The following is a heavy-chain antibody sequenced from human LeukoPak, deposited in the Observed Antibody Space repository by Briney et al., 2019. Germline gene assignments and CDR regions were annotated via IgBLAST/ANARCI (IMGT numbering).Heavy chain of an antibody. CDR2: IKQDGSEK. J-gene: IGHJ6*03. CDR1: GFTFSSYW. CDR3: ARDSPPGTLDYYYYYMDV. V-gene: IGHV3-7*01. Sequence: GGSLRLSCAASGFTFSSYWMSWVRQAPGKGLEWVANIKQDGSEKYYVDSVKGRFTISRDNAKNSLYLQMNSLRAEDTAVYYCARDSPPGTLDYYYYYMDVWGKGTTATVSS.